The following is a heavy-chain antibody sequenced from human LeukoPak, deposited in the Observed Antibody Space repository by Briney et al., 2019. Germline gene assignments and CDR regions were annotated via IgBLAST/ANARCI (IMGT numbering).Heavy chain of an antibody. CDR2: IHRSGTQ. CDR1: GGSSSSYY. V-gene: IGHV4-34*01. CDR3: ATSLWFGTSSEY. D-gene: IGHD3-10*01. Sequence: SETLSLTYAVYGGSSSSYYWSWIRQPPGKGLEWIGEIHRSGTQNYNPSLKSRVTISADTSNNQASLRVISMTAADTAVYYCATSLWFGTSSEYWGPGTLVTVSS. J-gene: IGHJ4*02.